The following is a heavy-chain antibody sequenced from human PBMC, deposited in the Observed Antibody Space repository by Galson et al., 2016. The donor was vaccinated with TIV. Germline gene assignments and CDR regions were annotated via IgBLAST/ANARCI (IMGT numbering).Heavy chain of an antibody. V-gene: IGHV3-33*01. CDR2: IWFDGSND. Sequence: SLRLSCATSGFTFSSHGMHWVRQAPGKGLEWVAVIWFDGSNDRYADSVKDRFTISRDNSKNTLYLQMNSLRAEDTAMYYCARGELATTKILFDYWGQGTLVTGSS. J-gene: IGHJ4*02. CDR3: ARGELATTKILFDY. D-gene: IGHD1-1*01. CDR1: GFTFSSHG.